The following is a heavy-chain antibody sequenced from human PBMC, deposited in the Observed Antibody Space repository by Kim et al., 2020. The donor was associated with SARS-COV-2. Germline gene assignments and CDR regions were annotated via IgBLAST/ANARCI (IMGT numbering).Heavy chain of an antibody. J-gene: IGHJ4*02. V-gene: IGHV1-58*01. CDR3: AALTYYYGSGPDY. D-gene: IGHD3-10*01. Sequence: YAQKFQERVTITRDMSTSTAYMELSSLRSEDTAVYYCAALTYYYGSGPDYWGQGTLVTVSS.